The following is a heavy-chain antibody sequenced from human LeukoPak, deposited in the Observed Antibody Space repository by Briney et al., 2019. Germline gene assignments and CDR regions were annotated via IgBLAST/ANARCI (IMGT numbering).Heavy chain of an antibody. J-gene: IGHJ4*02. Sequence: GESLKISCKGSGYSFTSYWNGWVRQMPGKGLEWMGIIYPGDSDTRYSPSFQGQVTISADKSISTAYLQWSSLKASDTAMYYCARRPYYYDSSGYYYRQYYFDYWGQGTLVTVSS. D-gene: IGHD3-22*01. V-gene: IGHV5-51*01. CDR2: IYPGDSDT. CDR1: GYSFTSYW. CDR3: ARRPYYYDSSGYYYRQYYFDY.